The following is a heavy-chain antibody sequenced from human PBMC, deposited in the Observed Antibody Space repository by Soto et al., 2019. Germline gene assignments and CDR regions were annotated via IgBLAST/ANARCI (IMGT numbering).Heavy chain of an antibody. CDR1: GFTFSSYA. Sequence: EVQLVESGGGLVQPGGSLRLSCAASGFTFSSYAMHWVRQAPGKGLEYGSAIRSYGGSTYYANSVKGRFTISRDNSKNTLYLQMGSLRAEDMAVYYCARDPDSSGYYYFDYWGQGTLVTVSS. CDR2: IRSYGGST. J-gene: IGHJ4*02. V-gene: IGHV3-64*01. CDR3: ARDPDSSGYYYFDY. D-gene: IGHD3-22*01.